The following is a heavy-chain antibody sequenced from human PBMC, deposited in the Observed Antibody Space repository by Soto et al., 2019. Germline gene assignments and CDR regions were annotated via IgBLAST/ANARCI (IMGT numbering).Heavy chain of an antibody. D-gene: IGHD6-6*01. CDR3: ASPVSSSSIYFDY. J-gene: IGHJ4*02. CDR1: GGSISSSSYY. V-gene: IGHV4-39*01. CDR2: IYYSGST. Sequence: QLQLQDSGPGLVKPSETLSLTCTVSGGSISSSSYYWGWIRQPPGKGLEWIGSIYYSGSTYYNPSLKSRVTISVDTSKNQFSLKLSSVTAADTAVYYFASPVSSSSIYFDYWGQGTLVTVSS.